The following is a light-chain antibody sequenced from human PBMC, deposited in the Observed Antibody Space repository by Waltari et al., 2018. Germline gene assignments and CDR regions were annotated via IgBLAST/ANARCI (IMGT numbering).Light chain of an antibody. CDR3: QSYDANLSGWV. V-gene: IGLV1-40*01. Sequence: QSVLTQPPSVSGAPGQRVTISCTGSRSNIGAVYDVQWYQQIPGTAPKVLIYRNKKRPAGVPDRLSGSKSGTAASLAITGLQAEDEADYYCQSYDANLSGWVFGGGTKVTV. J-gene: IGLJ3*02. CDR1: RSNIGAVYD. CDR2: RNK.